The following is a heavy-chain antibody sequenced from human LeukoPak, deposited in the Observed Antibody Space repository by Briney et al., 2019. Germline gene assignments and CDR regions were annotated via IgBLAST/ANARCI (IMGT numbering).Heavy chain of an antibody. CDR1: GFTFSSYG. CDR2: ISGSGGST. D-gene: IGHD4-23*01. Sequence: GGSLRLSCAASGFTFSSYGMSWVRQAPGKGLEWVSAISGSGGSTYYADSVKGRFTISRDNSKNTLYLQMNSLRAEDTAVYYCARDGNSSFDYWGQGTLVTVSS. CDR3: ARDGNSSFDY. V-gene: IGHV3-23*01. J-gene: IGHJ4*02.